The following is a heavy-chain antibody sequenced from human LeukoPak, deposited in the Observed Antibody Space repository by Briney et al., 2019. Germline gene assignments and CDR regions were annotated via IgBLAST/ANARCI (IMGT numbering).Heavy chain of an antibody. J-gene: IGHJ4*02. D-gene: IGHD2-2*01. CDR2: INPNSGGT. Sequence: ASVKVSCKASGYTFTGYYMHWVRQAPGQGLKWMGWINPNSGGTNYAQKFQGRVTMTRDTSISTAYMELSRLRSDDTAVYYCARDWPGYCSSTSCPTYDYWGQGTLVTVSS. CDR1: GYTFTGYY. V-gene: IGHV1-2*02. CDR3: ARDWPGYCSSTSCPTYDY.